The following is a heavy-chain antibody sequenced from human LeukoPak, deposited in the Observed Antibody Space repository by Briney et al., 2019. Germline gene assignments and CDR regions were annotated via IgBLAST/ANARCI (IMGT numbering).Heavy chain of an antibody. CDR3: ARIYYDSGAYYRRAFDI. Sequence: PSETLSLTCTVSGGSISTYYWSWIRQPPGKGLEWIAYIYNSGSTNSNPSLKSRVTISVDTSKNRFSLRLSSVTAADTAVYYCARIYYDSGAYYRRAFDIWGQGTMVSVSS. CDR1: GGSISTYY. J-gene: IGHJ3*02. CDR2: IYNSGST. V-gene: IGHV4-59*01. D-gene: IGHD3-22*01.